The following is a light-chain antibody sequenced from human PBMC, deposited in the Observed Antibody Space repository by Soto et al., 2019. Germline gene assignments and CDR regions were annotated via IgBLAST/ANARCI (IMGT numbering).Light chain of an antibody. CDR3: AAWDDSLNGYV. CDR2: SNN. J-gene: IGLJ1*01. CDR1: SSNIGSKD. V-gene: IGLV1-44*01. Sequence: QSVLTQPPSASGTPGQRVTISCSGSSSNIGSKDVNWYQQLPETAPKVLMYSNNQRPSGVPDRFSGSKSGTSASLAISGLQSEDEADYYCAAWDDSLNGYVFGTGTKLTVL.